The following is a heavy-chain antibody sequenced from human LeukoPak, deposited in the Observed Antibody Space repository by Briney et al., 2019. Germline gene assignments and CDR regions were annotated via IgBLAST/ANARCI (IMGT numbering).Heavy chain of an antibody. J-gene: IGHJ4*02. CDR2: TSYDGSNK. Sequence: GRSLRLSCVASGFPFSRDAMHWVRQAPGKGLEWVAVTSYDGSNKNYADSVKGRFTISRDNTKNTLYLQMNSLRGEDTAVYYCARDNIYSGHGSFDYWGQGTLVTVSS. CDR3: ARDNIYSGHGSFDY. V-gene: IGHV3-30*01. D-gene: IGHD5-12*01. CDR1: GFPFSRDA.